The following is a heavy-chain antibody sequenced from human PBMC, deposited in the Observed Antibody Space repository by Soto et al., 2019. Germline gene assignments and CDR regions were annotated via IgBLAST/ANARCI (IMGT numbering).Heavy chain of an antibody. CDR3: ASGSSSLPEPPFDY. CDR1: GGTFSSYA. J-gene: IGHJ4*02. CDR2: IIPIFGTA. D-gene: IGHD6-6*01. V-gene: IGHV1-69*12. Sequence: QVQLVQSGAEVKKPGSSVKVSCKASGGTFSSYAISWVRQAPGQGLEWMGGIIPIFGTANYAQKFQGRVTXXAXEYXSTAYMELSSLRSEDTAVYYCASGSSSLPEPPFDYWGQGTLVTVSS.